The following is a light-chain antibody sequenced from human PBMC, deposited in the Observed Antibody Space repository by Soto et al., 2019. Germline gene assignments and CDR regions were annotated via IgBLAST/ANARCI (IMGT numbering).Light chain of an antibody. Sequence: EIVLTQSPGTLSLSPGERATLSCRASQSVSSSYLAWYQQTPGQPPRLLIYGASSRATGIPDRFSGSGSGTDFTLTISRLGPEDFAVYYCQQYGSSPRTFGQGTKLEIK. CDR2: GAS. V-gene: IGKV3-20*01. CDR3: QQYGSSPRT. CDR1: QSVSSSY. J-gene: IGKJ2*01.